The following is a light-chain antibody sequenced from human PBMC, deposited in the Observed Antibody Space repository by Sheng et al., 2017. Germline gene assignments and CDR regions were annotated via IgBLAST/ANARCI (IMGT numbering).Light chain of an antibody. J-gene: IGKJ1*01. CDR1: QSVGNK. CDR3: QQYNIYPWT. Sequence: EKVMTQSPATLSVSPGERATLSCRASQSVGNKLAWYQQKPGQPPRLLMYGASARATGIPARFIASGSGTEFTLTISSLQSEDFATYYCQQYNIYPWTFGQGTNVEIK. V-gene: IGKV3-15*01. CDR2: GAS.